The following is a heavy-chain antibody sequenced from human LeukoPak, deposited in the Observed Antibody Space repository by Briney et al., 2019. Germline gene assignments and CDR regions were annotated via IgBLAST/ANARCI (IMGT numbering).Heavy chain of an antibody. Sequence: SETLSLTCTVSGGPISSSSYYWGWIRQPPGKGLEWIGSIYYSGSTYYNPSLKSRVTISVDTSKNQFSLKLSSVTAADTAVYYCARRSFGVVPVHRYIDYWGQGIRVTVSS. CDR3: ARRSFGVVPVHRYIDY. J-gene: IGHJ4*02. CDR1: GGPISSSSYY. D-gene: IGHD3-3*01. V-gene: IGHV4-39*01. CDR2: IYYSGST.